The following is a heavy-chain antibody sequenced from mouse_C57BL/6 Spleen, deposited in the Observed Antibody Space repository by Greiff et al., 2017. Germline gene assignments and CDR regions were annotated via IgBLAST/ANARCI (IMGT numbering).Heavy chain of an antibody. Sequence: QVQLKQSGAELVRPGASVTLSCKASGYTFTDYEMHWVKQTPVHGLEWIGAIDPETGGTAYNQKFKGKAILTADKSSSTAYMALRSLTSEDSAVYYCAYYCGSSEFAYWGQGTLVTVSS. CDR3: AYYCGSSEFAY. D-gene: IGHD1-1*01. V-gene: IGHV1-15*01. CDR1: GYTFTDYE. J-gene: IGHJ3*01. CDR2: IDPETGGT.